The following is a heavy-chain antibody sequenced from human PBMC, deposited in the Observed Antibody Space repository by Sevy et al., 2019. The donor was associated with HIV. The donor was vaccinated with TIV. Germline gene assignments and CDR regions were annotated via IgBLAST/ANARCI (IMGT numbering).Heavy chain of an antibody. D-gene: IGHD6-19*01. CDR2: IWYDGSNK. V-gene: IGHV3-33*01. CDR3: ARGPHRIAVAGIGDYYYMDV. Sequence: GGSLRLSCAASGFTFSSYGMHWVRQAPGKGLEWVAVIWYDGSNKHYADSVKGRFTISRDNSKNTLYLQMNSLRAEDTAVYYCARGPHRIAVAGIGDYYYMDVWGKGTTVTVSS. J-gene: IGHJ6*03. CDR1: GFTFSSYG.